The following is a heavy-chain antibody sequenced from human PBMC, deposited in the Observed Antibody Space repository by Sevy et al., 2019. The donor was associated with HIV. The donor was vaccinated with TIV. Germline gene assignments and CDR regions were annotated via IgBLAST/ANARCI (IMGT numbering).Heavy chain of an antibody. CDR1: GGSFSDYY. CDR3: ARSIASILPGPLGLFFRVYSNWFGP. CDR2: ISHIGST. V-gene: IGHV4-34*01. J-gene: IGHJ5*02. Sequence: SETLSLTCAVYGGSFSDYYWSWIRQPPGGGLEWIGEISHIGSTNYNPSLKSRVTMSLDTSTNQFSLKLKSMTAADTAVYFCARSIASILPGPLGLFFRVYSNWFGPWGQGTPVTVSS. D-gene: IGHD2-2*01.